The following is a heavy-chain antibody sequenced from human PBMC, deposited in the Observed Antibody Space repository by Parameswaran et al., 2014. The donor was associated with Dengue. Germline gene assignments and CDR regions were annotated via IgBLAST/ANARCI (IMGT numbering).Heavy chain of an antibody. CDR2: IYYSGST. Sequence: WIRQPPGKGLEWIGSIYYSGSTYYNPSLKSRVTISVDTSKNQFSLKLSSVTAADTAVYYCASTLMTTAFRYYGMDVWGQGTTVTVSS. D-gene: IGHD4-17*01. V-gene: IGHV4-39*01. CDR3: ASTLMTTAFRYYGMDV. J-gene: IGHJ6*02.